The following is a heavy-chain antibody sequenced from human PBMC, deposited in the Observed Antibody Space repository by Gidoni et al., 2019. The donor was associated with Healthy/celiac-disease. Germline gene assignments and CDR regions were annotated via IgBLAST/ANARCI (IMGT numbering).Heavy chain of an antibody. CDR3: AKAPRVCSYGYNYYCGMDV. Sequence: VQLVESGGGVVQPGRSLRLSCAVSGFTFRSAAMHWVRQAPGMGLEWVAVISYDGSNKYYADSVKDRFTISRDNSENTLYLQMNSLRAEDTAVYYCAKAPRVCSYGYNYYCGMDVWGQGTTVTVSS. CDR2: ISYDGSNK. J-gene: IGHJ6*02. CDR1: GFTFRSAA. D-gene: IGHD5-18*01. V-gene: IGHV3-30*18.